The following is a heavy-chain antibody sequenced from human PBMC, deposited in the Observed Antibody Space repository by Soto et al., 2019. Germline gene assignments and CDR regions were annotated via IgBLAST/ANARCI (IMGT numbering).Heavy chain of an antibody. J-gene: IGHJ6*02. CDR1: GYTFTSYG. CDR2: ISAYNGNT. CDR3: ATTLTSSLWRYGRDV. D-gene: IGHD2-2*01. V-gene: IGHV1-18*01. Sequence: QVQLVHSGAEVKKPGASVKVSCKASGYTFTSYGISWGRQAPGQGLEWMGWISAYNGNTNYAQKPQCRVTITTNASTGTATVELTRIRSADTALQYWATTLTSSLWRYGRDVSAHGATVTVSS.